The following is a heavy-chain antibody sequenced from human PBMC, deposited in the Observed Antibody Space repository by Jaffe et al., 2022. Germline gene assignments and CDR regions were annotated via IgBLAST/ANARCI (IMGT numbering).Heavy chain of an antibody. Sequence: QVQLVQSGAEVKKPGASVKVSCKASGYTFTSYGISWVRQAPGQGLEWMGWISAYNGNTNYAQKLQGRVTMTTDTSTSTAYMELRSLRSDDTAVYYCARDSPGITFGGVIVIAQDYWGQGTLVTVSS. V-gene: IGHV1-18*01. CDR3: ARDSPGITFGGVIVIAQDY. D-gene: IGHD3-16*02. CDR1: GYTFTSYG. CDR2: ISAYNGNT. J-gene: IGHJ4*02.